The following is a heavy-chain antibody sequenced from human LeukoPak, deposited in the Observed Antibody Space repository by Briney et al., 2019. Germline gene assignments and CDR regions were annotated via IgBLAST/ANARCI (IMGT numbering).Heavy chain of an antibody. V-gene: IGHV3-64*01. J-gene: IGHJ5*02. D-gene: IGHD1-26*01. CDR3: ASLDRSEIP. CDR2: VSADESGK. CDR1: GFSFDKFG. Sequence: AGGSLRLSCVASGFSFDKFGMHWVRQAPGKGLEYVSSVSADESGKYYTKSVRGRFSISRDNSKSTMYLQLGNLRPDDMGIYYCASLDRSEIPWGPGTLVTVSS.